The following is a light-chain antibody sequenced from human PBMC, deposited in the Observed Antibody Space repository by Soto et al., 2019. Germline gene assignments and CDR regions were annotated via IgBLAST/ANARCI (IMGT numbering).Light chain of an antibody. CDR1: SSDIGAYNF. V-gene: IGLV2-14*03. Sequence: QSVLTQPACVSGSPGQSITISCTGTSSDIGAYNFVSWYQQHPGKAPKLMLYDVNIRPSGVSNRFSGSKSGNTASLTISGLQSEDEADYYCTSWTTSTTMIFGGGTQLTVL. J-gene: IGLJ2*01. CDR2: DVN. CDR3: TSWTTSTTMI.